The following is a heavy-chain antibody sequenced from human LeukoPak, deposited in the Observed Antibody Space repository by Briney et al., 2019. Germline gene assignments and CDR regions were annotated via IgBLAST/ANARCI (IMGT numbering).Heavy chain of an antibody. CDR1: GFTFTSYT. D-gene: IGHD4/OR15-4a*01. V-gene: IGHV3-21*01. J-gene: IGHJ4*02. CDR3: ARGSNAIDY. Sequence: GGSLRLSCAASGFTFTSYTMNWVRQAPGKGLEWVSSITSGGSYIYYADSVKGRFTISRDNAKNSLYLKMNSLRAEDTAVYYCARGSNAIDYWGQGTLVTVSS. CDR2: ITSGGSYI.